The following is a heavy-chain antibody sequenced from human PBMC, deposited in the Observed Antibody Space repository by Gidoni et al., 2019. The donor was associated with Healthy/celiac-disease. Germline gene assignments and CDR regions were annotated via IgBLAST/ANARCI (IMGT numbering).Heavy chain of an antibody. J-gene: IGHJ6*02. CDR1: GFTFSSYA. D-gene: IGHD3-22*01. Sequence: QVQLVESGGGVVQPGRSLRLSCAASGFTFSSYAMHWVRQAPGKGLEGVAVISYDGSNKYYADSVKGRFTISRDNSKNTLYLQMNSLRAEDTAVYYCARPLDRYDSSPMDVWGQGTTVTVSS. V-gene: IGHV3-30-3*01. CDR3: ARPLDRYDSSPMDV. CDR2: ISYDGSNK.